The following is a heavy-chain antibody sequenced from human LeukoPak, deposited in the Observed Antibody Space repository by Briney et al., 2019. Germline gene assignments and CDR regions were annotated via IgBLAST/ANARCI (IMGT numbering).Heavy chain of an antibody. J-gene: IGHJ4*02. D-gene: IGHD6-19*01. Sequence: KPSETLSLTCTVSGGSISSSSYYWGWIRQPPGKGLEWIGSIYYSGSTYYNPSLKSRVTISVDTSKNQFSLKLSSVTAADTAVYYCARLAVVPRWYSSGWASIYYFDYWGQGTLVTVSS. V-gene: IGHV4-39*01. CDR3: ARLAVVPRWYSSGWASIYYFDY. CDR2: IYYSGST. CDR1: GGSISSSSYY.